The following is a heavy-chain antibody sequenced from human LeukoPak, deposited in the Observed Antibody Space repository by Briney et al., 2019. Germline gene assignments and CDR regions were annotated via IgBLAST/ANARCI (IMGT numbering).Heavy chain of an antibody. CDR1: GFTFSSYA. D-gene: IGHD3-16*02. CDR3: AKDGAYDYVWGSYPLTFDY. J-gene: IGHJ4*02. Sequence: PGGSLRLSCAASGFTFSSYAMSWVRQAPGKGLEWVSAISGSGGSTYYADSVEGRFTISRDNSKNTLYLQMNSLRAEDTAVYYCAKDGAYDYVWGSYPLTFDYWGQGTLVTVSS. V-gene: IGHV3-23*01. CDR2: ISGSGGST.